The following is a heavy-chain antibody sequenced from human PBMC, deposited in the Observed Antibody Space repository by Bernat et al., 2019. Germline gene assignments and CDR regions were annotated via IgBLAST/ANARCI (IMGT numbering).Heavy chain of an antibody. V-gene: IGHV3-49*05. CDR1: GFTFGDYA. CDR2: IRSKAYGGTT. J-gene: IGHJ4*02. D-gene: IGHD3-3*01. Sequence: EVQLVESGGGLVKPGRSLRLSCTASGFTFGDYAMSWFRQAPGKGLEWVGFIRSKAYGGTTENAATMKGTSTISRDNSRRIPYLQMTSVKNEARAVDYGTRGRITIWGVVKGIAYWGEGTLATVSS. CDR3: TRGRITIWGVVKGIAY.